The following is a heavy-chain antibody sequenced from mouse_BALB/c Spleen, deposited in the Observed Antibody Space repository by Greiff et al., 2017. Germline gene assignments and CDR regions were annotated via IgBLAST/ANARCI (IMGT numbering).Heavy chain of an antibody. CDR1: GFTFSSYG. J-gene: IGHJ4*01. V-gene: IGHV5-6*03. Sequence: EVKLMESGGGLVKPGGSLKLSCAASGFTFSSYGMSWVRQTPDKRLEWVATISSGGSYTYYPDSVKGRFTISRDNAKNTLYLQMSSLKSEDTAMYYCARPYDYDRDYAVDYWGQGTSVTVSS. CDR3: ARPYDYDRDYAVDY. CDR2: ISSGGSYT. D-gene: IGHD2-4*01.